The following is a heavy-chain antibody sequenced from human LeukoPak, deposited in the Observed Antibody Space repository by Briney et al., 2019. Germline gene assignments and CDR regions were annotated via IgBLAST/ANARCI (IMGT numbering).Heavy chain of an antibody. CDR3: ARMYSSGQAFDI. D-gene: IGHD6-19*01. J-gene: IGHJ3*02. V-gene: IGHV6-1*01. CDR2: TYFRSKWYN. Sequence: SQTLSLTCAISGGSVSSSTATWNWIRQSPSRGLEWLGRTYFRSKWYNDYAVSVKSRITINPDTSKNQLSLQLNSVTPEDTAVYYCARMYSSGQAFDIWGQGTMVSVSS. CDR1: GGSVSSSTAT.